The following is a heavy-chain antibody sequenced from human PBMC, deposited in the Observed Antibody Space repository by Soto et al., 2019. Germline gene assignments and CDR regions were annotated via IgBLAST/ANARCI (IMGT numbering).Heavy chain of an antibody. V-gene: IGHV1-18*01. CDR1: GYTFTSYG. CDR2: ISAYNGNT. Sequence: ASVKVSCKASGYTFTSYGISWVRQAPGQGLEWMGWISAYNGNTNYAQKLQGRVTMTTDTSTSTAYMELRGLRSDDTAVYYCARGVGYYYDSSGPFDYWGQGTLVTVSS. D-gene: IGHD3-22*01. J-gene: IGHJ4*02. CDR3: ARGVGYYYDSSGPFDY.